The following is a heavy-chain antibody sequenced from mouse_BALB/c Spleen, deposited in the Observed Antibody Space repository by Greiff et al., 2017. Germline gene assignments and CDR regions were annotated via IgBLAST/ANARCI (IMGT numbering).Heavy chain of an antibody. CDR2: ISSGSSTI. CDR1: GFTFSSFG. Sequence: EVQGVESGGGLVQPGGSRKLSCAASGFTFSSFGMHWVRQAPEKGLEWVAYISSGSSTIYYADTVKGRFTISRDNPKNTLFLQMSSLKSEDTAMYYCARGSGYWFAYWGQGTLVTVSA. J-gene: IGHJ3*01. D-gene: IGHD3-1*01. V-gene: IGHV5-17*02. CDR3: ARGSGYWFAY.